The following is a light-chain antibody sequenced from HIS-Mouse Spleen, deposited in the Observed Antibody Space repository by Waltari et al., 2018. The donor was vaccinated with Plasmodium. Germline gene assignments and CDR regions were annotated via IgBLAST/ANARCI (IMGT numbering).Light chain of an antibody. CDR2: STN. CDR3: VLYMGSGIWV. Sequence: QTVVTQEPSFSVSPGGTVTLNCGLSSGSVSTSYYPNWYQQTPGQAPRTLIYSTNTRSSGVPDRFSGSILGNKAALTITGAQADDESDYYCVLYMGSGIWVFGGGTKLTVL. CDR1: SGSVSTSYY. J-gene: IGLJ2*01. V-gene: IGLV8-61*01.